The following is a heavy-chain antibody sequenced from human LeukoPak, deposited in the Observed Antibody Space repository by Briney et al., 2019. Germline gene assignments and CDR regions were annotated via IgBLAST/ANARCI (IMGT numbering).Heavy chain of an antibody. Sequence: PGGSLRLSCAASGFIFSSYWVPWVRQGPGKGLEWVARINSDGSTINHADSVRGRFTISRDNAENTLYLQMSSLRAEDTAIYFCARAAYYRFDYWGQGTLVTVSS. J-gene: IGHJ4*02. CDR1: GFIFSSYW. CDR3: ARAAYYRFDY. D-gene: IGHD1-26*01. V-gene: IGHV3-74*01. CDR2: INSDGSTI.